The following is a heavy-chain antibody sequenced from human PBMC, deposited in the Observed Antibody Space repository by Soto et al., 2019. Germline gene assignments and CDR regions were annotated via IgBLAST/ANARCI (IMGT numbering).Heavy chain of an antibody. J-gene: IGHJ5*02. D-gene: IGHD3-3*01. V-gene: IGHV4-39*01. CDR2: IYYSGST. CDR3: ARGEVTYTIFGVVNRSPFDP. Sequence: KPSETLSLTCTVSGGSISSSSYYWGWIRQPPGKGLEWIGSIYYSGSTYYNPSLKSRVTISVDTSKNQFSLKLSSVTAADTAVYYCARGEVTYTIFGVVNRSPFDPWGQGTLVTVSS. CDR1: GGSISSSSYY.